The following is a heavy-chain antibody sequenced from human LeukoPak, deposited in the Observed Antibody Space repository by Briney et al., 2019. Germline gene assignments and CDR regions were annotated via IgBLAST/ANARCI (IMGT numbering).Heavy chain of an antibody. CDR1: GYTFTGYY. D-gene: IGHD1-26*01. CDR2: INPNSGGT. V-gene: IGHV1-2*02. Sequence: GASVKVSCKASGYTFTGYYMHWVRQAPGQGLEWMGWINPNSGGTNYAQKFQGRVTMTRDTSISTAYMELSRLRSDDTAVYYCASSWWELHEARFDYWGQGTLVTVSS. J-gene: IGHJ4*02. CDR3: ASSWWELHEARFDY.